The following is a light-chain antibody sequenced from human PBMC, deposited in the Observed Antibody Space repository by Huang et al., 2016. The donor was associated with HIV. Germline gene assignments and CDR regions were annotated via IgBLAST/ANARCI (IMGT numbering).Light chain of an antibody. CDR2: GSS. V-gene: IGKV3-15*01. J-gene: IGKJ2*01. CDR3: QQHNNWLYT. Sequence: EIVVTQSPATLSVSPGERVTLSCRVSQNIGSNLAWYRQKPGQPPRLLISGSSTRATVVPARCSCSGSGTEFTLTISSLQSEDFAVYYCQQHNNWLYTFGQGTKLEIK. CDR1: QNIGSN.